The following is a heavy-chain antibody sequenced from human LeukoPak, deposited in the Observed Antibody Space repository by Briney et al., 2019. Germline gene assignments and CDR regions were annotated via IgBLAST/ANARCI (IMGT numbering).Heavy chain of an antibody. CDR2: ISYDGSNK. J-gene: IGHJ4*02. CDR1: GFTFSSYA. D-gene: IGHD4-11*01. V-gene: IGHV3-30*04. Sequence: GGSLRLSCAASGFTFSSYAMHWVRQAPGKGLEWVAVISYDGSNKYYADSVKGRLTISRDNSKNTLYLQMNSLRAEDTAVYYCARDDTVTIDYWGQGTLVTVSS. CDR3: ARDDTVTIDY.